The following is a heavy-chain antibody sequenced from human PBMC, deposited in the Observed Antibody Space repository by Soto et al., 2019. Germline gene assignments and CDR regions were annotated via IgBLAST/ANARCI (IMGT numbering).Heavy chain of an antibody. V-gene: IGHV4-30-4*01. D-gene: IGHD3-10*01. CDR3: ARAGGSGSGGAGPTTMDV. CDR2: IYYSGST. J-gene: IGHJ6*02. CDR1: GGSISSGDYY. Sequence: PSETLSLTCTVSGGSISSGDYYWSWIRQPPGKGLEWIGYIYYSGSTYYNPSLKSRVTISVDTSKNQFSLKLSSVTAADTAVYYCARAGGSGSGGAGPTTMDVWGQGTTVTVS.